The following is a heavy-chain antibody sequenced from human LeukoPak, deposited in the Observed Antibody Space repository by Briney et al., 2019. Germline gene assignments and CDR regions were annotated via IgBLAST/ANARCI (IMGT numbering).Heavy chain of an antibody. Sequence: SETLSLTCAVYGGSFSGYYWSWIRQPPGKGLEWIGEINHSGSTNYNPSLKSRVTISVDTSKNQFSLKLSSVTAADTAVYYCARGHRNYVGYYYYGMDVWGQGTTVTVSS. V-gene: IGHV4-34*01. CDR3: ARGHRNYVGYYYYGMDV. CDR2: INHSGST. J-gene: IGHJ6*02. D-gene: IGHD4-11*01. CDR1: GGSFSGYY.